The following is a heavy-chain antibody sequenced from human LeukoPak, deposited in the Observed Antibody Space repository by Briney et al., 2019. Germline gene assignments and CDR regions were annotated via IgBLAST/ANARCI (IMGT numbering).Heavy chain of an antibody. Sequence: SETLSLTCTVSDGSITSFYWSWIRQPAGKGLEWIGRYYISGANYNPSLKSRVTMSVDMSKNHFSLKLSSVTAADTAVYYCARGSNWFDLWGQGTLVTVSS. CDR3: ARGSNWFDL. CDR1: DGSITSFY. J-gene: IGHJ5*02. CDR2: YYISGA. V-gene: IGHV4-4*07.